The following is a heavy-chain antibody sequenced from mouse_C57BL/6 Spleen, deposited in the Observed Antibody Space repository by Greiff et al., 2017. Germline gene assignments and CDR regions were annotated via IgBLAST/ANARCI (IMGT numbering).Heavy chain of an antibody. CDR3: ARNYYGSRRYDYAMDY. J-gene: IGHJ4*01. CDR2: ISSGSSTI. Sequence: EVMLVESGGGLVKPGGSLKLSCAASGFTFSDYGMHWVRQAPEKGLEWVAYISSGSSTIYYADTVKGRFTISRDNAKNTLFLQMTSLRSEDTAMYYCARNYYGSRRYDYAMDYWGQGTSVTVSS. D-gene: IGHD1-1*01. CDR1: GFTFSDYG. V-gene: IGHV5-17*01.